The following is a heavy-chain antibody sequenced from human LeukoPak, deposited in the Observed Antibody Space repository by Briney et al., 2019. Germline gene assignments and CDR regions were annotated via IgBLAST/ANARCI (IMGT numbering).Heavy chain of an antibody. CDR3: ARVGYSGYDPYYFDY. J-gene: IGHJ4*02. CDR2: IYTSGST. CDR1: GGSISSYY. D-gene: IGHD5-12*01. Sequence: SETLSLTCTVSGGSISSYYWSWIRQPAGKGLEWIGRIYTSGSTNYNPSLKSRVTMSVDASKNQFSLKLSSVTAADTAVYYCARVGYSGYDPYYFDYWGQGTLVTVSS. V-gene: IGHV4-4*07.